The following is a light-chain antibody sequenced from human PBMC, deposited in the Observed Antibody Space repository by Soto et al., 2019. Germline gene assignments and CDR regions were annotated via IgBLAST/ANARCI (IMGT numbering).Light chain of an antibody. Sequence: EILLTQSPATLSLSPGERATLSCTASESVISYLAWYQQKPGQAPRLLIYDTSNRATGVPARFSGSGSGTDFTLTISSLEPEDFAVYYCQQLNNYPRAFTFGGGTKVEIK. J-gene: IGKJ4*01. CDR1: ESVISY. CDR3: QQLNNYPRAFT. CDR2: DTS. V-gene: IGKV3-11*01.